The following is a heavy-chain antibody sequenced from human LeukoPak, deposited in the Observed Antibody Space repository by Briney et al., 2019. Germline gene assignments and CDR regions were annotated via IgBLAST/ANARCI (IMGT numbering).Heavy chain of an antibody. J-gene: IGHJ4*02. CDR1: GFTFSSYA. V-gene: IGHV3-23*01. CDR3: AKSIDYDSSGPYYFDY. Sequence: GGSLRLSCAASGFTFSSYAMSWVRQAPGKGLEWVSAISGSGGSTYYADSVKDRFTISRDNSKNTLYLQMNSLRAEDTAVYYCAKSIDYDSSGPYYFDYWGQGTLVTVSS. CDR2: ISGSGGST. D-gene: IGHD3-22*01.